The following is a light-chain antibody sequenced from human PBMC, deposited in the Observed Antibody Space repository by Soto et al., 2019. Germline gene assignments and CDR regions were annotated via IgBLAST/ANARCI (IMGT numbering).Light chain of an antibody. CDR1: SFDVDDYNS. Sequence: QSALTQPASVSGSPGQSITISCTGTSFDVDDYNSVSWYQQLPGKAPKLIIYEVNNRPSGVSNRFSGSNSDNTASLTISGLQAEDEADYYCSLYTTSSTPSYVFGTGTKVTVL. V-gene: IGLV2-14*01. CDR3: SLYTTSSTPSYV. CDR2: EVN. J-gene: IGLJ1*01.